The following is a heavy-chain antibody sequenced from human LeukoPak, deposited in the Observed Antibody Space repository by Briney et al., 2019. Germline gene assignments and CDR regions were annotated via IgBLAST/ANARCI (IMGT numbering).Heavy chain of an antibody. D-gene: IGHD1-14*01. CDR3: ARVDRNDAFDI. Sequence: RQXXGXGXXWMGWMNPNSCNTGYAQKFQGRVTITRNTSISTAYMELSSLRSEDTAVYYCARVDRNDAFDIWGQGTMVTVSS. V-gene: IGHV1-8*01. CDR2: MNPNSCNT. J-gene: IGHJ3*02.